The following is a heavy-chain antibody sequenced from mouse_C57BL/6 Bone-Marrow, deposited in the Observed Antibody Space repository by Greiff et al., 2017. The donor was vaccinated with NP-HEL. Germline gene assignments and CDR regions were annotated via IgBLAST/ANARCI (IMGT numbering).Heavy chain of an antibody. V-gene: IGHV3-6*01. Sequence: EVKLMESGPGLVKPSQSLSLTCSVTGYSITSGYYWNWIRQFPGNKLEWMGYISYDGSNNYNPSLKNRIPITRDTSKNQFFLKLNSVTTEDTATYYCAMITTVVADWYFDVWGTGTTVTVSS. J-gene: IGHJ1*03. CDR2: ISYDGSN. CDR3: AMITTVVADWYFDV. D-gene: IGHD1-1*01. CDR1: GYSITSGYY.